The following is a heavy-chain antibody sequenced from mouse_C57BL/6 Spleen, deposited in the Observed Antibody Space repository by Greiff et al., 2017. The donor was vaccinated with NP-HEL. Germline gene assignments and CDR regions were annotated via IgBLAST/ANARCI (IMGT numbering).Heavy chain of an antibody. CDR2: ISSGGSYT. V-gene: IGHV5-6*01. CDR1: GFTFSSYG. J-gene: IGHJ2*01. Sequence: EVQVVESGGDLVKPGGSLKLSCAASGFTFSSYGMSWVRQTPDKRLEWVATISSGGSYTYYPDSVKGRFTISRDNAKNTLYLQMSSLKSEDTAMYYCARQVDYGSRNYFDYWGQGTTLTVSS. CDR3: ARQVDYGSRNYFDY. D-gene: IGHD1-1*01.